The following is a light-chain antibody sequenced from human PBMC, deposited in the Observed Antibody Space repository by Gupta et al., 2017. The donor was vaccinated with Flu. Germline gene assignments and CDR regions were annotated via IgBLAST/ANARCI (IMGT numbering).Light chain of an antibody. CDR3: SSYAGNTYV. CDR2: EVS. J-gene: IGLJ1*01. CDR1: SSDVGGYAY. V-gene: IGLV2-8*01. Sequence: SALTQPPSASGSPGQSLPFSCTGTSSDVGGYAYASWYQKHPGKAPKVMIYEVSKRPSGVPDRFSGSKSGNSASLTVSGLQAEDEADYYCSSYAGNTYVFGTGTKVTVL.